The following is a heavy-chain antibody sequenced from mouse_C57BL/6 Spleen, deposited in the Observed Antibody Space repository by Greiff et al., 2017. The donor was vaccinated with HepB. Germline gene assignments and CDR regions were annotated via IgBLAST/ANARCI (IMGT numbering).Heavy chain of an antibody. CDR3: ARWLLRGGYFDV. J-gene: IGHJ1*03. CDR1: GFTFSSYG. Sequence: EVKLVESGGDLVKPGGSLKLSCAASGFTFSSYGMSWVRQTPDKRLEWVATISSGGSYTYYPDSVKGRFTISRDNAKNTLYLQMSSLKSEDTAMYYCARWLLRGGYFDVWGTGTTVTVSS. D-gene: IGHD2-3*01. CDR2: ISSGGSYT. V-gene: IGHV5-6*01.